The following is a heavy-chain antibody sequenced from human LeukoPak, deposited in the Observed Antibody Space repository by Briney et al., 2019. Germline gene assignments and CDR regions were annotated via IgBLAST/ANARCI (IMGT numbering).Heavy chain of an antibody. CDR2: IKQDGSEK. V-gene: IGHV3-7*01. CDR1: GFTFSSYW. CDR3: ARDAAAATLSAEYFQH. J-gene: IGHJ1*01. D-gene: IGHD6-13*01. Sequence: GGSLRLSCAASGFTFSSYWMSWVRQAPGKGLEWVANIKQDGSEKYYVDSVKGRFTISRDNAKNSLYLQMNSLRAEDTAVYYCARDAAAATLSAEYFQHWGQGTLVTVSS.